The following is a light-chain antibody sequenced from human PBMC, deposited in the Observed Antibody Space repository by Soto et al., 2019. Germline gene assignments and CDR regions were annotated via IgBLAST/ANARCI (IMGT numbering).Light chain of an antibody. Sequence: EIVLTQSPATLSLSPGERATLSCRASQSVSSYLAWYQQKPGQAPRLLIYDASNRATGIPARFSGSGSGTEFTLTISSLQSEEFAVYYCQQYNNWPPKTFGQGTKV. J-gene: IGKJ1*01. CDR2: DAS. CDR1: QSVSSY. CDR3: QQYNNWPPKT. V-gene: IGKV3-11*01.